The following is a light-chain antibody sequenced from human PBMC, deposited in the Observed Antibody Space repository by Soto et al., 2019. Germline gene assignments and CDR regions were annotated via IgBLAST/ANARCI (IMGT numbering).Light chain of an antibody. J-gene: IGLJ1*01. CDR1: SSDVGGYYF. Sequence: QSVLTQPASVSGSPGQSITIACTGTSSDVGGYYFVSWYQQRPGKAPQLMIYEVSNRPSGVSNRFSGSKSGNTASLTISGLQAEDEADYYCTSYTGSSTYVFGTGTKVTVL. V-gene: IGLV2-14*01. CDR3: TSYTGSSTYV. CDR2: EVS.